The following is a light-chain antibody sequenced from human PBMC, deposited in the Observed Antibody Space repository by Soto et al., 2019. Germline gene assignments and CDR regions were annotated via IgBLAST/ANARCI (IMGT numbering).Light chain of an antibody. CDR3: QHYNSYSEA. CDR1: QTISSW. V-gene: IGKV1-5*03. J-gene: IGKJ1*01. CDR2: KAS. Sequence: DIQMTQSPSTLSGSVGDRVTITCRASQTISSWLAWYQQKPGKAPKLLIYKASTLKSGVPSSFSGSGSGTEFTLTISSLQPDDFASYYCQHYNSYSEAFGQGTKVELQ.